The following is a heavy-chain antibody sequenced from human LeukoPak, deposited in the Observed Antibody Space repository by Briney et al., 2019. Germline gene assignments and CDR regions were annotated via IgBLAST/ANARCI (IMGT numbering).Heavy chain of an antibody. CDR1: GGSFSGYY. CDR3: AREDYYDSSGY. D-gene: IGHD3-22*01. V-gene: IGHV4-34*01. CDR2: INHSGST. J-gene: IGHJ4*02. Sequence: SETLSLTCAVYGGSFSGYYWSWIRQPPGKGLEWIGEINHSGSTNYNPSLKSRVTTSVDTSKNQFSLKLSSVTAADTAVYYCAREDYYDSSGYWGQGTLVTVSS.